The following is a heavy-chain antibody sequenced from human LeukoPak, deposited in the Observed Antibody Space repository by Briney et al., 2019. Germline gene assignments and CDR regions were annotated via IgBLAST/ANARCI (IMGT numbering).Heavy chain of an antibody. J-gene: IGHJ4*02. CDR3: ARDASTVTMSRFDY. Sequence: ASVKVSCKASGYTFIDYYMHWVRQAPGQGLEWMGWIDPNSGATNYAQKFQGRVTMTRDTSISTAYLELSRLRSDDTAVYYCARDASTVTMSRFDYWGQGTLVTVSS. D-gene: IGHD4-17*01. V-gene: IGHV1-2*02. CDR2: IDPNSGAT. CDR1: GYTFIDYY.